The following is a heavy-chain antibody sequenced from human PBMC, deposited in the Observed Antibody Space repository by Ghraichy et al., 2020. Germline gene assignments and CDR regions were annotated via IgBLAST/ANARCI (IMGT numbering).Heavy chain of an antibody. J-gene: IGHJ4*02. D-gene: IGHD5/OR15-5a*01. V-gene: IGHV4-39*01. Sequence: SETLSLTCTVSGDSINSGAYYWGWVRQPPDKGLEWIGSVYYTGTTKDSPSFKSRVSIYIDTSENQFSLRLTSVTAADTAVYYCARINSAIVSDWGKGTLVTVAS. CDR1: GDSINSGAYY. CDR3: ARINSAIVSD. CDR2: VYYTGTT.